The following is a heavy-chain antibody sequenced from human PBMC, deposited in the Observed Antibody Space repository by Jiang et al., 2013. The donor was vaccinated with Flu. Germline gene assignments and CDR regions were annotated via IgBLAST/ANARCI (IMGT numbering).Heavy chain of an antibody. J-gene: IGHJ3*01. V-gene: IGHV3-11*06. CDR3: ARVTSGMGGNGFDV. D-gene: IGHD3-10*01. CDR2: ISGSTTYT. Sequence: VQLLESGGGLVKPGGSLRLSCAASGFTIDDYYMTWIRQAPGKGLEWVSYISGSTTYTNYAGSVKGRFTISRDNPKNSLYLQMNRLRAEDTAVYYCARVTSGMGGNGFDVWGQGTMVTVSS. CDR1: GFTIDDYY.